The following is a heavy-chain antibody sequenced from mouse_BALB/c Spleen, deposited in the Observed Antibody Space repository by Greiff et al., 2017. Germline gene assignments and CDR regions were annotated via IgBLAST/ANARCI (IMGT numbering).Heavy chain of an antibody. CDR3: ARAGDYRGFAY. D-gene: IGHD2-4*01. Sequence: QVQLQQSGAELAKPGASVKMSCKASGYTFTSYWMHWVKQRPGQGLEWIGYINPSTGYTEYNQKFKDKATLTADKSSSTAYMQLSSLTSEDSAVYYCARAGDYRGFAYWGQGTLVTVSA. J-gene: IGHJ3*01. V-gene: IGHV1-7*01. CDR2: INPSTGYT. CDR1: GYTFTSYW.